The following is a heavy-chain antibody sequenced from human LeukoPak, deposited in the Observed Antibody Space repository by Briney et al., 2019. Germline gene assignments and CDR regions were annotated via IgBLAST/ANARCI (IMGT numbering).Heavy chain of an antibody. CDR2: IYHNGDT. D-gene: IGHD2-2*02. V-gene: IGHV4-59*08. CDR1: GGSISTYF. J-gene: IGHJ4*02. Sequence: SETLSLTCSVSGGSISTYFWSWIRQSPGKGLEWIGYIYHNGDTNYNPSFKSRVTVSVDTSKNRFSLRLMSVTAADTAIYYCARHSYTPFDYWGQGSLVTVSS. CDR3: ARHSYTPFDY.